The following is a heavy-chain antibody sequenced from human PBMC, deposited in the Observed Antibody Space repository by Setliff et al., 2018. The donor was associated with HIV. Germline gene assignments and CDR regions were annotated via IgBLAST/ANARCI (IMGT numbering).Heavy chain of an antibody. CDR1: EYTFTIYY. CDR2: ISTFRGT. J-gene: IGHJ4*02. Sequence: SCKASEYTFTIYYIHWIRQPPGKGLEWIGDISTFRGTNYSPSLQSRVTISMDTSKNQLSLNLSSATAADTAVYYCSRGTFGGVIAQYYFDYWGQGTLVTVSS. CDR3: SRGTFGGVIAQYYFDY. V-gene: IGHV4-4*09. D-gene: IGHD3-16*02.